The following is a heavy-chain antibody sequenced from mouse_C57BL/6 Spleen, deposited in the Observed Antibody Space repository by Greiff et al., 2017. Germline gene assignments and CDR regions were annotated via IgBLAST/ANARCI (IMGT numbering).Heavy chain of an antibody. D-gene: IGHD1-1*01. V-gene: IGHV1-26*01. CDR2: INPNNGGT. J-gene: IGHJ2*01. CDR3: APYYYGSRGADFDY. CDR1: GYTFTDYY. Sequence: VQLQQSGPELVKPGASVKISCKASGYTFTDYYMHWVKQSHGKSLEWIGDINPNNGGTSYNQKFKGKATLTVAKSSSTAYMELRSLTSEDSAVYYCAPYYYGSRGADFDYWGQGTTLTVSS.